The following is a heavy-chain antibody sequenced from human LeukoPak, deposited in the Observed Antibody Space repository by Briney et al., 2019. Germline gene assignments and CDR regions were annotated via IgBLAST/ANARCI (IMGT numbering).Heavy chain of an antibody. J-gene: IGHJ4*02. CDR3: ARVDGRWLQAFDY. V-gene: IGHV4-31*03. Sequence: SQNLSLTCTVSGGSISSGGYYWSWIRQHPGKGLEWIGYIYYSGSTYYNPSLKSRVTISVDTSKNQFSLKLSSVTAADTAVYYCARVDGRWLQAFDYWGQGTLVTVSS. D-gene: IGHD5-24*01. CDR1: GGSISSGGYY. CDR2: IYYSGST.